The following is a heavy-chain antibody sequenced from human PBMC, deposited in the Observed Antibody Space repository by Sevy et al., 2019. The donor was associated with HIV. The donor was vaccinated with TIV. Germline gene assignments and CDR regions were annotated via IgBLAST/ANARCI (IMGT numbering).Heavy chain of an antibody. CDR1: GYSISSGYY. CDR2: IYHSGST. Sequence: SETLSLTCAVSGYSISSGYYWGWIRQPPGKGLEWIGSIYHSGSTYYNPSLKSRVTISVDTSKNQFSLKLTSVTAADTAVYYCARAPPVRSGDDSLNWFDPWGQGILVTVSS. J-gene: IGHJ5*02. CDR3: ARAPPVRSGDDSLNWFDP. D-gene: IGHD5-12*01. V-gene: IGHV4-38-2*01.